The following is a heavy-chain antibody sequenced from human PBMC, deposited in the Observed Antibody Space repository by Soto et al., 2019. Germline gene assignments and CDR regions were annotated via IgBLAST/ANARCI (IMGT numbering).Heavy chain of an antibody. Sequence: QVQLVQSGAEVKKPGASVKVSCKASGYTFTSYAMHWVRQAPGQRLEWMGWINAGNGNTKYSQKFQGRVTITRDTSARTAYTELSSLRSEDTAVYYCARNLMDYDILTGYYMAYYLDYWGQGTLVTVSS. V-gene: IGHV1-3*01. CDR2: INAGNGNT. D-gene: IGHD3-9*01. CDR1: GYTFTSYA. CDR3: ARNLMDYDILTGYYMAYYLDY. J-gene: IGHJ4*02.